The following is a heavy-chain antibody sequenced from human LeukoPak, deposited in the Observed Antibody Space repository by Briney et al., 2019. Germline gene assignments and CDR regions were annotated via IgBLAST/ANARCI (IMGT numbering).Heavy chain of an antibody. CDR2: IRYDGSNK. CDR3: ARYRIAARPTLDY. D-gene: IGHD6-6*01. J-gene: IGHJ4*02. Sequence: GGSPRLSCAASGFTFSSYGMHWVRQAPGKGLEWVAFIRYDGSNKYYADSVKGRFTISRDNSKNTLYLQMNSLRAEDTAVYYCARYRIAARPTLDYWGQGTLVTVSS. CDR1: GFTFSSYG. V-gene: IGHV3-30*02.